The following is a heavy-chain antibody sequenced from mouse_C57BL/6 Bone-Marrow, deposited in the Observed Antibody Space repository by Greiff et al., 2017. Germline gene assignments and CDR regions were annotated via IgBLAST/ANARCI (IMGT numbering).Heavy chain of an antibody. CDR3: ARGPITTVVSDWYFEV. D-gene: IGHD1-1*01. V-gene: IGHV1-50*01. J-gene: IGHJ1*03. CDR2: IDPSDSYT. CDR1: GYTFTSYW. Sequence: QVQLQQPGAELVKPGASVKLSCKASGYTFTSYWMQWVKQRPGQGLEWIGEIDPSDSYTNYTQKFKGKATLTVDTSSSTAYMQLSSLTSEDSAVYYGARGPITTVVSDWYFEVWGTGTTVTVSS.